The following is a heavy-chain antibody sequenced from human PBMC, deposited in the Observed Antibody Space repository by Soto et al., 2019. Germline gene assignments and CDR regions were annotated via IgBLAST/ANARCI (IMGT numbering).Heavy chain of an antibody. CDR1: GGTFSSYA. V-gene: IGHV1-69*13. CDR2: IIPIFGTA. Sequence: SVKVSCKASGGTFSSYAISWVRQAPGQGLEWMGGIIPIFGTANYAQKFQGRVTITADESTSTAYMELSSLRSEDTAVYYCARDPRYYDSSGYYYGMDVWGQGTTVTVSS. CDR3: ARDPRYYDSSGYYYGMDV. J-gene: IGHJ6*02. D-gene: IGHD3-22*01.